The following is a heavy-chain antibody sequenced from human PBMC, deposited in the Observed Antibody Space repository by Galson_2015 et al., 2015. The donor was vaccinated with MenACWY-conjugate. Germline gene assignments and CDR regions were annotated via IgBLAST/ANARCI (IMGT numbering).Heavy chain of an antibody. CDR1: GDSVSSTSAA. CDR3: ARAALLRGYIFMYFFDY. D-gene: IGHD5-18*01. J-gene: IGHJ4*02. V-gene: IGHV6-1*01. CDR2: TYYRSKWYN. Sequence: CAISGDSVSSTSAAWNWIRQSPSRGLEWLGRTYYRSKWYNDYAVSVKSRISISPDTSKNQLTLHLNSVTPEDTAVYYCARAALLRGYIFMYFFDYWGQGTLVTVSS.